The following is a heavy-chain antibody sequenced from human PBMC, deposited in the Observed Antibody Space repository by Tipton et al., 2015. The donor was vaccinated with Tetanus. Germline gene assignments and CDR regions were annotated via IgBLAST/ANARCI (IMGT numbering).Heavy chain of an antibody. CDR2: IYYGGAT. V-gene: IGHV4-61*01. Sequence: TLSLTCSVSGGSVNSGTYYWSWIRQPPGKGLEWLGDIYYGGATQYNPSLESRVTISMDTSKNQVSLRLTSVTAADTAVYFCARKLADYNGGGMDVWGPGTTVTVSS. CDR1: GGSVNSGTYY. D-gene: IGHD5-12*01. J-gene: IGHJ6*02. CDR3: ARKLADYNGGGMDV.